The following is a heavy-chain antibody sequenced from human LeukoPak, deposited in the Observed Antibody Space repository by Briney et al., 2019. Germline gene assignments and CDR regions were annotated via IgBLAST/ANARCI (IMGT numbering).Heavy chain of an antibody. V-gene: IGHV4-59*01. CDR1: GGSINYYY. CDR3: ARDSRYPDNSGYYYSHYYMDV. CDR2: IYSSGTT. J-gene: IGHJ6*03. Sequence: SETLSLTCTVSGGSINYYYWSWLRQPPGKGLEWIGYIYSSGTTRYNPSLMSRVTISVDASKNQFSLNLRYVTAADTAVYYCARDSRYPDNSGYYYSHYYMDVWGKGTTVTVSS. D-gene: IGHD3-22*01.